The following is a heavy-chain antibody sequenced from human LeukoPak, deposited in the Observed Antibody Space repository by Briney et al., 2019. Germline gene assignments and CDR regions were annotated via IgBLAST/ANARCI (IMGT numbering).Heavy chain of an antibody. D-gene: IGHD3-22*01. Sequence: PGTSLRLSCAASGFTFSTFGMHWVRQAPGKGLEWVGRIKSKTDGGTTDYAAPVKGRFTISRDDSKNTLYLQMNSLKTEDTAVYYCTTDGYYYDSSGYPPLDYWGQGTLVTVSS. V-gene: IGHV3-15*01. J-gene: IGHJ4*02. CDR1: GFTFSTFG. CDR2: IKSKTDGGTT. CDR3: TTDGYYYDSSGYPPLDY.